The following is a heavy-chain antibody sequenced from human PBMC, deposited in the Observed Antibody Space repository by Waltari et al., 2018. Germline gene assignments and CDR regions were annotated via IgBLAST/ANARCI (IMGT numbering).Heavy chain of an antibody. D-gene: IGHD2-8*01. CDR3: ARIQLGYCTNGVCPPGDY. CDR2: IIPIFGTA. Sequence: QVQLVQSGAEVKKPGSSVKVSCKASGGTFSSYAISWVRQAPGQGLEWMGGIIPIFGTANYAQKFQGRVTITADESTSTAYMELSSLRSEDTAVYYCARIQLGYCTNGVCPPGDYWGQGTLVTVSS. V-gene: IGHV1-69*01. J-gene: IGHJ4*02. CDR1: GGTFSSYA.